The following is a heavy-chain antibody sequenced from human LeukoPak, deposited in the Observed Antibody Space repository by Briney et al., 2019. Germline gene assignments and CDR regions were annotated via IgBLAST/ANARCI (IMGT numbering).Heavy chain of an antibody. D-gene: IGHD6-13*01. CDR3: ARAKLQQLEIDAFDI. Sequence: GESLKISCKGSGYTFTTHWIGWVRQMPGKGLEWMGIIYPGDSDTRYSPSFQGQVTISADKSISTAYLQWSGLKASDTAMYYCARAKLQQLEIDAFDIWGQGTMVTVSS. J-gene: IGHJ3*02. CDR1: GYTFTTHW. CDR2: IYPGDSDT. V-gene: IGHV5-51*01.